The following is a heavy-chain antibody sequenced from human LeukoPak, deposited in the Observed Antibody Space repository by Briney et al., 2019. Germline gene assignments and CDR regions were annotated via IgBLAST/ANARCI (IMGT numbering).Heavy chain of an antibody. J-gene: IGHJ5*02. V-gene: IGHV1-69*10. CDR2: INPVVDIA. D-gene: IGHD5-12*01. CDR3: ARISLGYSGGMYNWFDP. Sequence: SVKVSCKASGYTFTSYGISWVRQAPGQGLEWMGRINPVVDIANYAQKFQGRVTITADKSTGTTYMELSGLGSEDTAIYYCARISLGYSGGMYNWFDPWGQGTLVTVSS. CDR1: GYTFTSYG.